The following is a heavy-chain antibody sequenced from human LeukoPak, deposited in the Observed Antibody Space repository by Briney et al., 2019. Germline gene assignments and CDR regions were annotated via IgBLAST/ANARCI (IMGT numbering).Heavy chain of an antibody. D-gene: IGHD2-15*01. Sequence: SETLSLTCTVSNGSINHYYWTWIRQPPGRGLEWIGYVYYSGSTNYNPSFKSRITISVDTSRNQFSLQLSSVTAADTAMYYCARIHRYCSGGACYVLDNWGQGTLVAVSS. J-gene: IGHJ4*02. CDR1: NGSINHYY. CDR3: ARIHRYCSGGACYVLDN. CDR2: VYYSGST. V-gene: IGHV4-59*01.